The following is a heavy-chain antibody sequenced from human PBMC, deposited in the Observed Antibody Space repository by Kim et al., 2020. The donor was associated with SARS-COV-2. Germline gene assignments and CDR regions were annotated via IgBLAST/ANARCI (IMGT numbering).Heavy chain of an antibody. J-gene: IGHJ5*02. Sequence: YADSVEGRFTVSRDNAKHTLFLQMNSQRVEDTAVYYCVRDVATADASFDPWGQGTLVTVSS. CDR3: VRDVATADASFDP. V-gene: IGHV3-74*03.